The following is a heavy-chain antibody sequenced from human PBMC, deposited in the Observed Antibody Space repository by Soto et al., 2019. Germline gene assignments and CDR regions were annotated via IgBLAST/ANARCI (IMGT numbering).Heavy chain of an antibody. CDR2: INHSGST. J-gene: IGHJ4*02. CDR1: GGSFSGYY. Sequence: SETLSLTCAVYGGSFSGYYWSWIRQPPGKGLEWIGEINHSGSTNYNPSLKSRVTISVGTSKNQFSLKLSSVTAADTAVYYCARGDGDYVSVNWGQGTLVTVSS. CDR3: ARGDGDYVSVN. D-gene: IGHD4-17*01. V-gene: IGHV4-34*01.